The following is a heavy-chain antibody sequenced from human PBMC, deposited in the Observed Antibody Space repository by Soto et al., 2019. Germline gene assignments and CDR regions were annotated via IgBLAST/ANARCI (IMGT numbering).Heavy chain of an antibody. Sequence: PAGSLRLSCAASGFTFSRYGMHGVCQATGKGLEWVAVIWYDGSNKYYADSVRGRFTISRDNSKNTLYLQMNSLRAEDTAVYYCARAPPVGDVWGSYQWDYWGQGTLVTVSS. CDR3: ARAPPVGDVWGSYQWDY. D-gene: IGHD3-16*02. J-gene: IGHJ4*02. CDR1: GFTFSRYG. V-gene: IGHV3-33*01. CDR2: IWYDGSNK.